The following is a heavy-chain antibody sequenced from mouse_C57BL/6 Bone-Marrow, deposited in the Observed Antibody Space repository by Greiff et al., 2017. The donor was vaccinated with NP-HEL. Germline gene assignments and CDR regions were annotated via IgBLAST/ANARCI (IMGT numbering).Heavy chain of an antibody. J-gene: IGHJ2*01. Sequence: VQLQQSGPELVKPGASVKISCKASGYSFTGYYMNWVKQSPEKSLEWIGEINPSTGGTTYNQKFKAKATLTVDKSSSTAYMQLKSLTSEDSAVYYCARGFITTVVDYFDYWGQGTTITVAS. CDR2: INPSTGGT. V-gene: IGHV1-42*01. CDR1: GYSFTGYY. D-gene: IGHD1-1*01. CDR3: ARGFITTVVDYFDY.